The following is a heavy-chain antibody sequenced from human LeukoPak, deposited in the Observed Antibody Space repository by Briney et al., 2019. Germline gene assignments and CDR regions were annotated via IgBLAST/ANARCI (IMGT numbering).Heavy chain of an antibody. Sequence: SETLSLTCTVSGYSISSGYYWGWIRPPPGKGLEWIGSIYHSGTTYYIPSLKSRVTISVDTSKNQFSLKLNSVTAADTALYYCARAKAFTYWYFDLWGRGTLVTVSS. CDR2: IYHSGTT. CDR3: ARAKAFTYWYFDL. J-gene: IGHJ2*01. CDR1: GYSISSGYY. V-gene: IGHV4-38-2*02. D-gene: IGHD2/OR15-2a*01.